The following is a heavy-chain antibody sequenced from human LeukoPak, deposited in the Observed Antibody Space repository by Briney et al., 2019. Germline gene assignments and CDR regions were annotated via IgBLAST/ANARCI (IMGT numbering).Heavy chain of an antibody. CDR1: GYTFTSYG. V-gene: IGHV1-18*01. J-gene: IGHJ5*02. D-gene: IGHD2-2*02. CDR3: ARESRYCSSTSCYNGGWFDP. CDR2: ISAYNGNT. Sequence: ASVKVSCKASGYTFTSYGISWVGQAPGQGLEWMGWISAYNGNTNYAQKLQGRVTMTTDTSTSAAYMELRSLRSDDTAVYYCARESRYCSSTSCYNGGWFDPWGQGTLVTVSS.